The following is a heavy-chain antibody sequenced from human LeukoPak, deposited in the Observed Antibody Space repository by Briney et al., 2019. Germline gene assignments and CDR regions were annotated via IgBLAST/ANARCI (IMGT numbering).Heavy chain of an antibody. CDR3: AREAVAGFFDY. CDR1: GYTFTVYY. D-gene: IGHD6-19*01. J-gene: IGHJ4*02. CDR2: INPNSGGT. V-gene: IGHV1-2*02. Sequence: ASVTVSFTASGYTFTVYYMHWVRQAPGQGLEWMGWINPNSGGTNYAQKFQGRVTMTRDTSISTAYMELSRLGSDDTAVYYCAREAVAGFFDYWGQGTLVTVSS.